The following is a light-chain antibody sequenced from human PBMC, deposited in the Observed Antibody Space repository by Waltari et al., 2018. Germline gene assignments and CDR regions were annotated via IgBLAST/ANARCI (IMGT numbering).Light chain of an antibody. CDR2: DVI. CDR3: CSYAGTYTWGV. J-gene: IGLJ1*01. CDR1: SSDVAGNNH. V-gene: IGLV2-11*01. Sequence: ALPRPRQFSGPLGRSSPFSSFGPSSDVAGNNHFSCYKKHPGKPPNLIFSDVIKRPSGVPDRVAGSKSGNTASLTISGLQADDEADYYCCSYAGTYTWGVFGTGTKVTVL.